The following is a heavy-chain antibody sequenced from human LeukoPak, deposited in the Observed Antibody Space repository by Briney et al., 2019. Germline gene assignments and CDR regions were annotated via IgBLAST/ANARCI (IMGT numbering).Heavy chain of an antibody. V-gene: IGHV4-39*01. J-gene: IGHJ4*02. CDR2: IYYSGST. CDR3: ARGVYDSSGYFHLD. Sequence: PSETLSLTCTVSGGSISSSSYYWGWIRQPPGKGLQWIGSIYYSGSTYYNPSLKSRVTISVDTSKNQFSLKLSSVTAADTAVYYCARGVYDSSGYFHLDWGQGTLVTVSS. D-gene: IGHD3-22*01. CDR1: GGSISSSSYY.